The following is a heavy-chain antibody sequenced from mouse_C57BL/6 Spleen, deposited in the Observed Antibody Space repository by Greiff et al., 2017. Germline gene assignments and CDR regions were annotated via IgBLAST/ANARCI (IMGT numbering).Heavy chain of an antibody. D-gene: IGHD4-1*02. CDR3: ARSNWDYFDY. CDR2: ISSGSSTI. V-gene: IGHV5-17*01. Sequence: EVNLVESGGGLVKPGGSLKLSCAASGFTFSDYGMHWVRQAPEKGLEWVAYISSGSSTIYYADTVKGRFTISRDNAKNTLFLQMTSLRSEDTAMYYCARSNWDYFDYWGQGTTLTVSS. CDR1: GFTFSDYG. J-gene: IGHJ2*01.